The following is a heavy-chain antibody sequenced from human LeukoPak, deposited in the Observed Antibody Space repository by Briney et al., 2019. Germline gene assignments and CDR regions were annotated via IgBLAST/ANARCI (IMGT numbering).Heavy chain of an antibody. J-gene: IGHJ6*03. Sequence: EASVKVSCKASVSTFSSYAISWVRQAPGQGLEWMGGIIPIFGTANYAQKFQGRVTMTRDTSTSTVYMELSSLRSEDTAVYYCARDQEGGSGWYFYYYMDVWGKGTTVTISS. D-gene: IGHD6-19*01. CDR3: ARDQEGGSGWYFYYYMDV. CDR1: VSTFSSYA. CDR2: IIPIFGTA. V-gene: IGHV1-69*05.